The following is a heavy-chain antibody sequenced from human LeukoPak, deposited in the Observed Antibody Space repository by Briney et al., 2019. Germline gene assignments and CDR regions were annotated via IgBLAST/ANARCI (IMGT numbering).Heavy chain of an antibody. V-gene: IGHV3-23*01. CDR1: GFTFTTYA. J-gene: IGHJ4*02. D-gene: IGHD5/OR15-5a*01. CDR3: AKGEVSTLSAVDY. Sequence: PGGSLRLSCAASGFTFTTYAMSWVRQAPGKGLEWVSGISGGGGSTYYADSVKGRFTISRDNSKNTLYLQMNSLRAEDTAVYYCAKGEVSTLSAVDYWGRGTLVTVSS. CDR2: ISGGGGST.